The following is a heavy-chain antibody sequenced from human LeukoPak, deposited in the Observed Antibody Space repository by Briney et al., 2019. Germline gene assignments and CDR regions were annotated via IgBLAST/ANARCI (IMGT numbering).Heavy chain of an antibody. V-gene: IGHV3-9*01. CDR3: AKARSVVRPYFDY. CDR2: LTWNSDYI. D-gene: IGHD2-15*01. J-gene: IGHJ4*02. Sequence: PGGSLRLSRAASGFTFDDYAMHWVRQAPGQGLEWVSGLTWNSDYIAYADSVKGRFTISRDNAKNSLYLQMNSLRAEDTALYYCAKARSVVRPYFDYWGRGTLVTVSS. CDR1: GFTFDDYA.